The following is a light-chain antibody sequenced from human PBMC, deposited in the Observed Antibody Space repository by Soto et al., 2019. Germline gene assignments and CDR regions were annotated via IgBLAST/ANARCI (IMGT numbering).Light chain of an antibody. V-gene: IGLV1-40*01. CDR2: GNS. Sequence: QSVLTQPPSVSGAPGQRVTISCTGSRYNIGAGYGVHWYQQLPGRAPKLLIFGNSNRPSGVPDRFSASKSGTSASLTITGLQAEDEAGYYCQSYDNSLSGYVFGTGTKVTVL. CDR3: QSYDNSLSGYV. CDR1: RYNIGAGYG. J-gene: IGLJ1*01.